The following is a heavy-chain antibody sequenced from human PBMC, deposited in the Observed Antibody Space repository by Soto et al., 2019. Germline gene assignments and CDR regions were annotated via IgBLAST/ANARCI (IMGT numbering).Heavy chain of an antibody. Sequence: EVQLVESGGGLVQPGGSLRLSCVASGFNFRTNWMHWVRQAPGKGLEWVSRSKSDGSDTFYADSVQRRFTTSRDNGKNMLYLQKDSLRAEDTAVYFCVKDTYTNTITGMDVWGQGTSVTVSS. V-gene: IGHV3-74*01. J-gene: IGHJ6*02. CDR2: SKSDGSDT. CDR3: VKDTYTNTITGMDV. CDR1: GFNFRTNW. D-gene: IGHD1-20*01.